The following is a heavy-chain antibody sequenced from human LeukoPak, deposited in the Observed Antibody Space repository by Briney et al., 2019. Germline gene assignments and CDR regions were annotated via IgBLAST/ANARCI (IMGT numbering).Heavy chain of an antibody. V-gene: IGHV4-39*01. D-gene: IGHD6-13*01. CDR1: GGSISSSSYY. CDR3: ARHISSWSPSAPLDY. CDR2: IYYSGST. J-gene: IGHJ4*02. Sequence: SETLSLTCTVSGGSISSSSYYWGWIRQPPGKGLEWIGSIYYSGSTYYNPSLKSRVTISVDTSKKQFSLKLSSVTAADTAVYYCARHISSWSPSAPLDYWGQGTLVTVSS.